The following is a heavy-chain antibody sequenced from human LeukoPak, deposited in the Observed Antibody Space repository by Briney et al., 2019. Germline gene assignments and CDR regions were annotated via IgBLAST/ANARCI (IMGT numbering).Heavy chain of an antibody. CDR3: ATWGNTILGGVFDI. J-gene: IGHJ3*02. CDR1: GFTFSSYG. Sequence: PGGSLRLSCAASGFTFSSYGMHWVRQAPGKGLEWVAFIRYDGSNKYYADSVKGRFTISRDNSKNTLYLQMNSLRAEDTAVYYCATWGNTILGGVFDIWGQGTMVTVSS. V-gene: IGHV3-30*02. CDR2: IRYDGSNK. D-gene: IGHD3-3*01.